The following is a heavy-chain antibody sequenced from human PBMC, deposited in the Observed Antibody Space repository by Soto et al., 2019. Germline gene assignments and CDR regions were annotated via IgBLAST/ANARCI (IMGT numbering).Heavy chain of an antibody. CDR2: IYHSGST. J-gene: IGHJ5*02. CDR1: GGSISSGGYS. D-gene: IGHD3-3*01. V-gene: IGHV4-30-2*01. Sequence: SETLSLTCAVSGGSISSGGYSWSWIRQPPGKGLEWIGYIYHSGSTYYNPSHKSRVTISVDRSKNQFSLKLSSVTAADTAVYYCARAYYYDFWSGYPGHWFDPWGQGTLVTVSS. CDR3: ARAYYYDFWSGYPGHWFDP.